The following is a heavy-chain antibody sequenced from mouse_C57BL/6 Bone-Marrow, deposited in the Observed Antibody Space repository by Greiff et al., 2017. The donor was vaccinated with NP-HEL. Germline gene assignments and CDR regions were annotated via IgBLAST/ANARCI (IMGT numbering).Heavy chain of an antibody. V-gene: IGHV1-53*01. D-gene: IGHD2-5*01. CDR1: GYTFTSYW. Sequence: QVHVKQPGTELVKPGASVKLSCKASGYTFTSYWMHWVKQRPGQGLEWIGNINPSNGGTKYNEKFKSKATLTVEKSSSTAYMQLSSLTSEDSAVYYCARDYSNPSSFDYWGQGTTLTVSS. CDR2: INPSNGGT. J-gene: IGHJ2*01. CDR3: ARDYSNPSSFDY.